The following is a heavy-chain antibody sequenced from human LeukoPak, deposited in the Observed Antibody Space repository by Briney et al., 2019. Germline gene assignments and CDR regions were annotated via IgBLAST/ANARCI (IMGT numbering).Heavy chain of an antibody. J-gene: IGHJ1*01. Sequence: PSETLSLTCTVSGGSISSYYWSWIRQPPGKGLEWIGYIYYSGSTNYNPSLKSRVTISVDTSKNQFSLKLSSVTAADTAVYYCARGPRGYYDSSGPMGDEYFQHWGQGTLVTVSS. V-gene: IGHV4-59*12. CDR3: ARGPRGYYDSSGPMGDEYFQH. CDR2: IYYSGST. D-gene: IGHD3-22*01. CDR1: GGSISSYY.